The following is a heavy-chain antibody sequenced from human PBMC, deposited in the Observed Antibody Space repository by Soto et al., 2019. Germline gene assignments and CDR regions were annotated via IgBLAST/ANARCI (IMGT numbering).Heavy chain of an antibody. CDR3: ARDYGGNLDY. CDR1: GGSISSGGYY. Sequence: SETLSLTCTVSGGSISSGGYYWSWIRQHPGKGLERIGYIYYSGSTYYNPSLKSRVTISVDTSKNQFSLKLSSVTAADTAVYYCARDYGGNLDYWGQGTLVTVSS. J-gene: IGHJ4*02. V-gene: IGHV4-31*03. D-gene: IGHD4-17*01. CDR2: IYYSGST.